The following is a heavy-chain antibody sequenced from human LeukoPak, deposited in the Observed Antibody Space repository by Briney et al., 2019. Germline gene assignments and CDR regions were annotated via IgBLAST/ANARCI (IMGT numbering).Heavy chain of an antibody. J-gene: IGHJ6*02. CDR2: ISGSGGST. Sequence: GGSLRLSCAASGLTFSSYAMSWVRQAPGKGLEWVSTISGSGGSTSYADSVNGRFTISIDNSKNTLYLQMNSLRAEDTAVYYCAKGGRAAAGKYYYGMDVWGQGTTVTVSS. V-gene: IGHV3-23*01. CDR1: GLTFSSYA. CDR3: AKGGRAAAGKYYYGMDV. D-gene: IGHD6-13*01.